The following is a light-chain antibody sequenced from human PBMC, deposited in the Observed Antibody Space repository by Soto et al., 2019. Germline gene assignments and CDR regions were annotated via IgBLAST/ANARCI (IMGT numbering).Light chain of an antibody. CDR3: QQLNSYPIT. J-gene: IGKJ5*01. CDR2: AAS. Sequence: IQLTQSPSSLSASVGDRVTITCRASQGISSYLAWYQQTPGKAPKLLIYAASTLQSGVPSRFRGSGSATDFTLTISSLQPEDFATYYCQQLNSYPITFGQGTRLEIK. CDR1: QGISSY. V-gene: IGKV1-9*01.